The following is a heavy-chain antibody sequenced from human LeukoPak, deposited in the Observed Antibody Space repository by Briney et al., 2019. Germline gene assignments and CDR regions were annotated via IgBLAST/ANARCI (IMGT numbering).Heavy chain of an antibody. D-gene: IGHD3-10*01. CDR1: GGSFSGYY. CDR2: INHSGST. CDR3: ARGRLGDNGSFDY. Sequence: PSETLSLTCAVYGGSFSGYYWSWIRQPPGKGLEWIGEINHSGSTNYNPSLKSRVTISVDTSKNQFSLKLSSVTAADTAVYYCARGRLGDNGSFDYWGREPWSPSPQ. J-gene: IGHJ4*02. V-gene: IGHV4-34*01.